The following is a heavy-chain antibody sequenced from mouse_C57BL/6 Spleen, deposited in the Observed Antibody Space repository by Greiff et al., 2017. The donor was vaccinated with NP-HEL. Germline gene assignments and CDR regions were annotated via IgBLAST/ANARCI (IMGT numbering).Heavy chain of an antibody. CDR1: GFNFSSYA. V-gene: IGHV5-4*01. CDR3: ARDNDYYGSSYGFAY. J-gene: IGHJ3*01. Sequence: DVMLVESGGGLVKPGGSLKLSCAASGFNFSSYAMSWVRQTPEKRLEWVATISDGGSYTYYPAHVKGRFTISRDNAKNNLYLQRRQLKSEDTAIYYCARDNDYYGSSYGFAYWGQGTLVTVSA. CDR2: ISDGGSYT. D-gene: IGHD1-1*01.